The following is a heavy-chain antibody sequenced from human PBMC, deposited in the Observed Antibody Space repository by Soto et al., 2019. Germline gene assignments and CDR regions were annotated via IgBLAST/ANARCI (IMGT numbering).Heavy chain of an antibody. J-gene: IGHJ4*02. Sequence: EVQLLESGGGLVQPGGSLRLSCAASGFTFSSYAMRWVRQAPGKGLEWVSGISGSGGTTYDADSVKGRFTISRDNSENTLYLQMNNLRVEDTAIYYCVKDCRDWGQGTLVTVSS. V-gene: IGHV3-23*01. CDR3: VKDCRD. CDR1: GFTFSSYA. CDR2: ISGSGGTT.